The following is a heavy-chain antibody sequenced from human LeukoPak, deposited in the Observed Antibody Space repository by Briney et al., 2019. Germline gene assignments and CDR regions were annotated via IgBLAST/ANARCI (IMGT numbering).Heavy chain of an antibody. CDR2: VNSDESDI. Sequence: GGSLRLSCAASGFNFSYYWMHWVRHAPGKGRVWGSRVNSDESDITYADSVKGRFTISRDNAKNTLYLRMSSLRDEDTAAYFCAKERGDEFLSGTAGFDSWGQGTVVTVSS. V-gene: IGHV3-74*01. J-gene: IGHJ5*01. CDR1: GFNFSYYW. CDR3: AKERGDEFLSGTAGFDS. D-gene: IGHD3-3*01.